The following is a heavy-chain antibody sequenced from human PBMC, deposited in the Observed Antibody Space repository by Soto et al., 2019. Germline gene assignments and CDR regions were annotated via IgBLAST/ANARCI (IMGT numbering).Heavy chain of an antibody. J-gene: IGHJ5*02. CDR2: NYYSGST. Sequence: QVQLQESGPGLVKPSETLSLTCTVSGGSISSYYWSWIRQPPGKGLEWIGYNYYSGSTNDNPPLKIRVTISVQTSKTQFSLKLSSVTAADTAVYYCARPVWSYDTCFPPWGQGTLITVSS. D-gene: IGHD3-22*01. CDR3: ARPVWSYDTCFPP. CDR1: GGSISSYY. V-gene: IGHV4-59*08.